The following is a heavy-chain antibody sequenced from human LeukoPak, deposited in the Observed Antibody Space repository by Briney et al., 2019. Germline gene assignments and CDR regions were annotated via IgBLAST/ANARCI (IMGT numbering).Heavy chain of an antibody. V-gene: IGHV3-43*01. Sequence: PGGSLRLSCAASGFTFDDYTMHWVRHAPGKGLEWVSLISWDGGSTYYADSVKGRFTISRDNSKNSLYLQMNSLRTEDTALYYCAKDRQLTTVTIEVTDGMDVWGQGTTVTVSS. J-gene: IGHJ6*02. D-gene: IGHD4-17*01. CDR1: GFTFDDYT. CDR3: AKDRQLTTVTIEVTDGMDV. CDR2: ISWDGGST.